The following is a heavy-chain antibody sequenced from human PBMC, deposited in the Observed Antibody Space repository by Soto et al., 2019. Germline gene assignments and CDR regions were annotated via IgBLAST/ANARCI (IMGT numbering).Heavy chain of an antibody. CDR3: ARESCSGSYFDY. Sequence: SETLSLTCTVSGGPISSGGYYWSWIRPHPGKGLEWIGYIYYSGSTYYNPSLKSRFTISVDTSKNLFSLKLSSVTAADTAVYYCARESCSGSYFDYWGQGTLVTVSS. CDR1: GGPISSGGYY. D-gene: IGHD1-26*01. CDR2: IYYSGST. J-gene: IGHJ4*02. V-gene: IGHV4-31*03.